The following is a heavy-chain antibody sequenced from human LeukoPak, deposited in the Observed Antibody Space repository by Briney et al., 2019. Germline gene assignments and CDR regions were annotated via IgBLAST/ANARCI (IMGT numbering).Heavy chain of an antibody. CDR3: SKGPVQHGNGLYWFDP. J-gene: IGHJ5*02. Sequence: GGSLRLSCAASGFTFNNYAVSWVRQAPGKGLDWVSGISASGAKTYYADSVKGRFTISRDNSRNTLYLQMTSLRVEDTAVYYCSKGPVQHGNGLYWFDPWGQGTVVTVSS. V-gene: IGHV3-23*01. CDR1: GFTFNNYA. D-gene: IGHD1-1*01. CDR2: ISASGAKT.